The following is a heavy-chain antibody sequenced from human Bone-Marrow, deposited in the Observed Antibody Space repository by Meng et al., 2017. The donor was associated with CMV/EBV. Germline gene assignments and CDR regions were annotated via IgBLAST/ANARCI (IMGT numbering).Heavy chain of an antibody. CDR3: ATREGMGYTTA. CDR2: ISSSSRYI. V-gene: IGHV3-21*06. J-gene: IGHJ5*02. D-gene: IGHD2/OR15-2a*01. CDR1: GFTFSNAW. Sequence: GESLKISCAASGFTFSNAWMSWVRQAPGKGREWVSMISSSSRYIYYADSVKGRFTITRDNDKNFLYLQMNSLRAEDAAVYYRATREGMGYTTAWGQGTLVTVSS.